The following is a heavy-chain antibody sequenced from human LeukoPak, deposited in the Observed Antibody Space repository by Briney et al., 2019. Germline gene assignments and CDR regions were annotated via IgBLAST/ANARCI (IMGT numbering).Heavy chain of an antibody. J-gene: IGHJ5*02. V-gene: IGHV4-31*03. CDR1: GGSISSGGYY. CDR2: IYYSGST. Sequence: PSETLSLTCTVSGGSISSGGYYWSWIRQHPGKGLEWIGYIYYSGSTYYNPSLKSRVTISVDTSKNQFSLKLSSVTAADTAVYYCARELLGIAAAGPHDNWFDPWGQGTLVTVSS. D-gene: IGHD6-13*01. CDR3: ARELLGIAAAGPHDNWFDP.